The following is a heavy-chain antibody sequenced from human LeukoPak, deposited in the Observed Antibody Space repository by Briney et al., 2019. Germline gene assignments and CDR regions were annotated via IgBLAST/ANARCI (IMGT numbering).Heavy chain of an antibody. Sequence: SETLSLTCAVYGGSFSGYYWSWIRQPPGKGLEWIGEINHSGSTNYNPSLKSRVTISVDTSKNQFSLKLSSVTAADTAVYYCARVLYSSSWYYPQYYLDYWGQGTLVTVSS. J-gene: IGHJ4*02. CDR2: INHSGST. CDR3: ARVLYSSSWYYPQYYLDY. V-gene: IGHV4-34*01. CDR1: GGSFSGYY. D-gene: IGHD6-13*01.